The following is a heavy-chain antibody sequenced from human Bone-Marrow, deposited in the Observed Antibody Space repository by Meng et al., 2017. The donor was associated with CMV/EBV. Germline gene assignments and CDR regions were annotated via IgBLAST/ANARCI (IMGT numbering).Heavy chain of an antibody. J-gene: IGHJ4*02. V-gene: IGHV3-15*01. Sequence: GGSLRLSWAASGFTFSNAWMSWVRQAPGEGLEWVGRIKSKTDGGTTDYAAHVKGRFTISRDDSKNTLYLQMNSLKTEDTAVYYCTTDDFWSNRGDYWGQGTLVTVSS. CDR1: GFTFSNAW. D-gene: IGHD3-3*01. CDR3: TTDDFWSNRGDY. CDR2: IKSKTDGGTT.